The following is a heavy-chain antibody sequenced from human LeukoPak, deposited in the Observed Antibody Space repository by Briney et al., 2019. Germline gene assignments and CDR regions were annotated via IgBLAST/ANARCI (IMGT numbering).Heavy chain of an antibody. CDR3: AKDLRDDRRSYFFDS. J-gene: IGHJ4*02. CDR2: ISYDGREQ. V-gene: IGHV3-30*18. CDR1: GFTFSSYG. Sequence: GGSLRLSCAASGFTFSSYGMQWVRQAPGKGMEWVAVISYDGREQYYADSVKGRFTISRDNSKNTLYLQMNSLRTEDTAVYYCAKDLRDDRRSYFFDSWGLGTLVTVSS. D-gene: IGHD3-22*01.